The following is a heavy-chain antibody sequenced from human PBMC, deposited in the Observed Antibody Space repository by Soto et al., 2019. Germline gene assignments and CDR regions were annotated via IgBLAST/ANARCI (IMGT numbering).Heavy chain of an antibody. D-gene: IGHD1-20*01. V-gene: IGHV4-59*01. CDR3: EREQYNWKL. CDR1: GVSITPYY. J-gene: IGHJ4*02. CDR2: VYHTGNT. Sequence: PSETLSLTCTVSGVSITPYYWTWIRHPPGKGLEWIGYVYHTGNTYYNPSLKSRVTISLDTSKNQVSLRLKSVTAADTAVYYCEREQYNWKLWGKGNLVNVS.